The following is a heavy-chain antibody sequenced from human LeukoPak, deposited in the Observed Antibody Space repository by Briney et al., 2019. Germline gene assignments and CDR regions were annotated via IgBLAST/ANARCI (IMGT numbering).Heavy chain of an antibody. J-gene: IGHJ6*03. D-gene: IGHD4-23*01. V-gene: IGHV1-8*01. CDR1: GYTFVNYD. CDR3: ARGFRGDRTTVAVSGRDYYYYYMDV. CDR2: MNPGSGNT. Sequence: GTSVKVSCKASGYTFVNYDINWVRQAPGQGLEWMGWMNPGSGNTGFAQNFQGRVTLTRDTSISAAYMELTSLRSEDTAVYYCARGFRGDRTTVAVSGRDYYYYYMDVWGEGTTVTVS.